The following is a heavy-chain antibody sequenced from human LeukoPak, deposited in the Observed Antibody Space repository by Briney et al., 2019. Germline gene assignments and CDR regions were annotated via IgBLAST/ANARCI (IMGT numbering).Heavy chain of an antibody. D-gene: IGHD1-26*01. CDR3: ARVLSGSYDNYFDY. V-gene: IGHV3-30*05. Sequence: DSVKGRFTISRDNSKNTLYLQMNSLKAEGAAVYYCARVLSGSYDNYFDYWGQGTLVTVSS. J-gene: IGHJ4*02.